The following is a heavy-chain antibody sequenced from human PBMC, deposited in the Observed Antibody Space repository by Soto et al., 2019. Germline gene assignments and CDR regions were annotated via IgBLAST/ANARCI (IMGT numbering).Heavy chain of an antibody. CDR3: ARGSAYCSGGSCYPGGFDY. D-gene: IGHD2-15*01. J-gene: IGHJ4*02. V-gene: IGHV4-31*03. Sequence: SETLSLTCTVSGGSISSGGYYWSWIRQHPGKGLEWIGYIYYSGSTYYNPSLKSRVTISVDTSKNQFSLKLSSVTAADTAVYYCARGSAYCSGGSCYPGGFDYWGQGTLVTVS. CDR1: GGSISSGGYY. CDR2: IYYSGST.